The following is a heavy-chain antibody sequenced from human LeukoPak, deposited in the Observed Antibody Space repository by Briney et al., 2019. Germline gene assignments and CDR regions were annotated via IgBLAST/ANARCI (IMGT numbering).Heavy chain of an antibody. CDR2: IYSGGST. V-gene: IGHV3-66*01. Sequence: PGGSLRLSCAASGFTVSSNYMSWVRQAPGKGLEWVSVIYSGGSTYYADSVKGRFTISRDNSKNTLYLQMNSLRAEDTAVYYCARGFAPLAYCGGDCSYWGQGTLVTVSS. D-gene: IGHD2-21*02. CDR1: GFTVSSNY. CDR3: ARGFAPLAYCGGDCSY. J-gene: IGHJ4*02.